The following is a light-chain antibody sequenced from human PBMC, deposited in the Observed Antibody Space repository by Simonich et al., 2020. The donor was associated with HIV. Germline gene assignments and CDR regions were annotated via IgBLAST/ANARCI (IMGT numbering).Light chain of an antibody. V-gene: IGLV2-8*01. CDR1: SSDVGDYKY. CDR3: SSYAGSNVWV. Sequence: QSALTQPPSASGSPGQSVTISCTGTSSDVGDYKYVSWYPQHPGKAPTLMIYEVSKRPSGVPDRFSGSKSGNTASLAVSGLQAEDEADYYCSSYAGSNVWVFGGGTKLSVL. J-gene: IGLJ3*02. CDR2: EVS.